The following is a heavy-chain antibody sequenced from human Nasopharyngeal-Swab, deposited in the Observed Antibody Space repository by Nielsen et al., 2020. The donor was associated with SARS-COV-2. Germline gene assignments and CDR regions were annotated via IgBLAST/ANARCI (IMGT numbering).Heavy chain of an antibody. CDR1: AASVTTYY. Sequence: SETLSFTCTVSAASVTTYYWGWIRQSPGKGLEWIAYITDTGRTKYNPSLETRVTISQDTSRTRFSLRLTSVTAAETAMYYCAGIPYGGGHSSYGWFDLWGQGILVTVSS. J-gene: IGHJ5*02. V-gene: IGHV4-59*02. CDR3: AGIPYGGGHSSYGWFDL. D-gene: IGHD2-21*02. CDR2: ITDTGRT.